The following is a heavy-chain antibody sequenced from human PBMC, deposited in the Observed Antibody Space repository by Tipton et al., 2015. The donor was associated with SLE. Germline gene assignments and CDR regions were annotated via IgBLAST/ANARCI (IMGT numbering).Heavy chain of an antibody. CDR3: AREGRIEGPTSAFDV. Sequence: TLSLTCTVSGGSISSYYWSWIRQPPGKGLEWIGYIYTSGSTNYNPSLKSRVTISVDTSKNQFSLKLNSVTAADTAMYYCAREGRIEGPTSAFDVWGQGTMVTVSS. V-gene: IGHV4-4*09. CDR1: GGSISSYY. J-gene: IGHJ3*01. D-gene: IGHD1-26*01. CDR2: IYTSGST.